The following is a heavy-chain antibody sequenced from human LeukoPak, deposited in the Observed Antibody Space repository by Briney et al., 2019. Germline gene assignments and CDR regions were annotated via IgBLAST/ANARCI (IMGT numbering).Heavy chain of an antibody. CDR2: IKHDGSEK. J-gene: IGHJ4*02. D-gene: IGHD4-17*01. V-gene: IGHV3-7*01. CDR3: ARVYGDYVNYFDY. Sequence: GGSLRLSCAASGFIFTNYFMSWVRQAPGKGLEWVASIKHDGSEKYYVDSVRGRFTISRDNAKNSLYLQMNSLRAEDTAVYYCARVYGDYVNYFDYWGQGTLVTVSP. CDR1: GFIFTNYF.